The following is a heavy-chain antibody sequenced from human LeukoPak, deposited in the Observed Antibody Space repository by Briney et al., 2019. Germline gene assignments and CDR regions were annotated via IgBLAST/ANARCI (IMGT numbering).Heavy chain of an antibody. Sequence: ASVKVSCKASGYTFTGYYMHWVRQAPGQGGEWMGRINPNSGGTNYAQKFQGRVTMTSDTSISTAYMELSRLRSDDTAVYYCASALLGGYYDSSGYYSPDAFDIWGQGTMVTVSS. CDR3: ASALLGGYYDSSGYYSPDAFDI. CDR1: GYTFTGYY. V-gene: IGHV1-2*06. D-gene: IGHD3-22*01. CDR2: INPNSGGT. J-gene: IGHJ3*02.